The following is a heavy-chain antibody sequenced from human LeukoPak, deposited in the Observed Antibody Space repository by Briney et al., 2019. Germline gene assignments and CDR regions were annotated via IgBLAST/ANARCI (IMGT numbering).Heavy chain of an antibody. Sequence: SETLSLTCAVYGGSFSGYYWSWIRQPPGKGLEWIGEINHSGSTNYNPSLKSRVTISVDTSKDQFSLKLSSVTAADTAVYYCARESPVVVGAFDIWGQGTMVTVSS. CDR2: INHSGST. D-gene: IGHD3-22*01. J-gene: IGHJ3*02. CDR3: ARESPVVVGAFDI. CDR1: GGSFSGYY. V-gene: IGHV4-34*01.